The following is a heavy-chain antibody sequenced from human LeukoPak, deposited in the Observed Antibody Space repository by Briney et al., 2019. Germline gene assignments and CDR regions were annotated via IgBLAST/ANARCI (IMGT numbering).Heavy chain of an antibody. CDR1: GFTFSSYW. V-gene: IGHV3-7*01. CDR2: IKQDGSEK. J-gene: IGHJ4*02. Sequence: GGSLRLSCAASGFTFSSYWMSWVRQAPGKGLEWVANIKQDGSEKYYVDSVKGRFTISRDNAKNSLYLQMNSLGAEDTAVYYCARDLRGSRLLWFGELSTFDYWGQGTLVTVSS. D-gene: IGHD3-10*01. CDR3: ARDLRGSRLLWFGELSTFDY.